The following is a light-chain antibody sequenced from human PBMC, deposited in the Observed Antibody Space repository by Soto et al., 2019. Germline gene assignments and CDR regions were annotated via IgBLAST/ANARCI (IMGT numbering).Light chain of an antibody. CDR2: DNT. V-gene: IGLV3-21*02. CDR3: HVWDSSSDHVV. CDR1: NIESKP. J-gene: IGLJ2*01. Sequence: SYELTQPPSVSVAPGQTARIACGGTNIESKPVHWYQQKPGQAPVLVVYDNTHRPSGIPDRFSGSNSGNTATLTISRVEAGDDADYYCHVWDSSSDHVVFGGGTKLTVL.